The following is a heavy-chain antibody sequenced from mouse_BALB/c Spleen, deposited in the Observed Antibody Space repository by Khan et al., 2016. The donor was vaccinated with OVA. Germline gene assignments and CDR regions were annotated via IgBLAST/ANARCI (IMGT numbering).Heavy chain of an antibody. CDR3: TNHGSSSAWLTY. J-gene: IGHJ3*01. CDR2: INPATGYT. Sequence: QVQLQESGAELAKPGASVKMSCKASGYTFTSYWMHWVKQRPGQGLEWIGYINPATGYTEYNQRFKDKATLTADKSSSTAYMQLNSLTSEASAVXYCTNHGSSSAWLTYWGQGTLVTVSA. D-gene: IGHD1-1*01. CDR1: GYTFTSYW. V-gene: IGHV1-7*01.